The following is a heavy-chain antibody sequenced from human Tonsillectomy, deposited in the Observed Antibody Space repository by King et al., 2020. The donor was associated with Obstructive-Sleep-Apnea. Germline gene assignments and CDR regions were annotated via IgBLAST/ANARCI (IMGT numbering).Heavy chain of an antibody. CDR3: ARQTVVKEVFDY. J-gene: IGHJ4*02. Sequence: QLVQSGAEVKKPGSSVKVYCKASGGTFSSYAISWVRQAPVQGLEWMGGIIPILGIANYAQKFQGRVTITADKSTSTAYMELSSLSSEDTAVYYCARQTVVKEVFDYWGQGTLVTVSS. CDR2: IIPILGIA. CDR1: GGTFSSYA. D-gene: IGHD4-23*01. V-gene: IGHV1-69*04.